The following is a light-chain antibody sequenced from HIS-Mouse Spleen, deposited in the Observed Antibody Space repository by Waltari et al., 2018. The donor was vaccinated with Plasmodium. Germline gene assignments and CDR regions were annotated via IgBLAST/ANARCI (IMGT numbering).Light chain of an antibody. CDR2: AAS. Sequence: IQMTQSPSSLSASLGARVTITFRASQSISNYLNWYQQKPGKGPKFLIYAASTLQSGVPSRGSGSGSGTDFTITSRSLQPEDVATYYWQQSYSTWTFGQGTKVEIK. CDR3: QQSYSTWT. CDR1: QSISNY. J-gene: IGKJ1*01. V-gene: IGKV1-39*01.